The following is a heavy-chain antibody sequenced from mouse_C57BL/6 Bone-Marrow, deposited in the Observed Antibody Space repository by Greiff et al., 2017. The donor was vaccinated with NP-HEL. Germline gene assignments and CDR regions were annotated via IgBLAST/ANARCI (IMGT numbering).Heavy chain of an antibody. D-gene: IGHD1-1*01. V-gene: IGHV1-55*01. CDR3: ASHYGSSPYWYFDV. CDR2: IYPGSGST. J-gene: IGHJ1*03. CDR1: GYTFTSYW. Sequence: VQLQQPGAELVKPGASVKMSCKASGYTFTSYWITWVKQRPGQGLEWIGDIYPGSGSTNYNEKFKSKATLTVDTSSSTAYMQLSSLTSEDSAVYYCASHYGSSPYWYFDVWGTGTTVTVSS.